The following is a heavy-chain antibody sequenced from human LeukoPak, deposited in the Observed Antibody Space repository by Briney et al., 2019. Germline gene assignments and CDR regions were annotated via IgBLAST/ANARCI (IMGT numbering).Heavy chain of an antibody. Sequence: SETLSLTCTVSGGSISSYYWSWIRQPAGKGLEWIGRIYTSGSTNYNPSLKSRVTMSVDTSKNQFSLKLSSVTAADTAVYYCARVLRYFDWSPSTYNWFDPWGQGTLVTVSS. CDR2: IYTSGST. J-gene: IGHJ5*02. CDR1: GGSISSYY. D-gene: IGHD3-9*01. V-gene: IGHV4-4*07. CDR3: ARVLRYFDWSPSTYNWFDP.